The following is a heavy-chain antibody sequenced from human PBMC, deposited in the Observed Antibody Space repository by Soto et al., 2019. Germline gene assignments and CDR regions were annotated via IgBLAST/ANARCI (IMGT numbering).Heavy chain of an antibody. CDR3: ARSRGGYDWDY. CDR1: GGSISSGGYY. CDR2: IYYSGST. Sequence: QVQLQESGPGLVKPSQTLSLTCTVSGGSISSGGYYWSWIRQHPGKGLEWIGYIYYSGSTYYNPSLKSRLPISVDTSKSQSSLKLSSVTAADTALYYCARSRGGYDWDYWGQGTLVTVSS. D-gene: IGHD5-12*01. J-gene: IGHJ4*02. V-gene: IGHV4-31*03.